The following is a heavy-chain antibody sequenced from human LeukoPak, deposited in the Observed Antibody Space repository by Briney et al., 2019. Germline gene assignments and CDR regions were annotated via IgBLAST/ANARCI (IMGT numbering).Heavy chain of an antibody. D-gene: IGHD5-12*01. J-gene: IGHJ3*02. CDR1: GFTVSSNY. CDR3: ARDKVDIVATMAFDI. V-gene: IGHV3-66*01. CDR2: IYSGGST. Sequence: PGGSLRLSCAASGFTVSSNYMSWVRQAPGEGLEWVSVIYSGGSTYYADSVKGRFTISRDNSKNTLYLQMNSLRAEDTAVYYCARDKVDIVATMAFDIWGQGTMVTVSS.